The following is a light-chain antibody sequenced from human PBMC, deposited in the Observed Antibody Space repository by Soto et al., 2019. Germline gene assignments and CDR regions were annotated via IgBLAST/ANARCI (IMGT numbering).Light chain of an antibody. V-gene: IGKV4-1*01. CDR3: QQYYSTPQT. CDR1: RSVLYSSNNKNY. CDR2: WAS. Sequence: DIVMTQSPDSLAVSLGERATINFKSSRSVLYSSNNKNYLAWYQQKPGQPPKXLIYWASTRESGVPDRFSGSGSGTDFTLTISSLQAEDVAVYYCQQYYSTPQTFGQGAKVDIK. J-gene: IGKJ1*01.